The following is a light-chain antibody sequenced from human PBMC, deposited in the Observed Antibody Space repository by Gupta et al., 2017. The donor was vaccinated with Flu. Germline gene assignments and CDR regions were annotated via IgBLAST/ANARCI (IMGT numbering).Light chain of an antibody. J-gene: IGLJ1*01. Sequence: QSALTQPASVSGSPGQSITISCTGTSSDVGGYNYVSWYQQHPGKAPKLRIYEVSNRPSGVSNRVSGSKSGNKESLTISGLQAEDEADDYCSSYTRSSTRVFGTGTKVTVL. CDR2: EVS. CDR1: SSDVGGYNY. V-gene: IGLV2-14*01. CDR3: SSYTRSSTRV.